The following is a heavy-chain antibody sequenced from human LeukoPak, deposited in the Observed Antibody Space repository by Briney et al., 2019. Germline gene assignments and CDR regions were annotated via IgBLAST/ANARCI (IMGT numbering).Heavy chain of an antibody. CDR3: ARRRVLLWFGVTYYMDV. Sequence: SETLSLTYAVYGGSFSGYYWSWIRQPPGKGLEWIGEINHSGSTNYNPSLKSRVTISVDTSKNQFSLKLSSVTAADTAVYYCARRRVLLWFGVTYYMDVWGKVTTVTISS. CDR1: GGSFSGYY. CDR2: INHSGST. D-gene: IGHD3-10*01. V-gene: IGHV4-34*01. J-gene: IGHJ6*03.